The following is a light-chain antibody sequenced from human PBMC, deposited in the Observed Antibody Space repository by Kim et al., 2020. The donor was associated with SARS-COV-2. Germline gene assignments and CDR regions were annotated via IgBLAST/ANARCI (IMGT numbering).Light chain of an antibody. Sequence: QSALTQPASVSGSPGQSITISCTGTSSDIGGYNFVSWYQQYPGEAPKLMIYEGSKRPSGVSPRFSGSKSGNTASLTISALQAEDEADYYCCSHAGSSTILFGGGTQLTVL. CDR3: CSHAGSSTIL. CDR2: EGS. V-gene: IGLV2-23*03. J-gene: IGLJ3*02. CDR1: SSDIGGYNF.